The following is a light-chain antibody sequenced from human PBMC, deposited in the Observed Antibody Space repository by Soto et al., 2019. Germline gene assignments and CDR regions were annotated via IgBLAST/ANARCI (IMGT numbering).Light chain of an antibody. CDR1: RSVTSN. J-gene: IGKJ5*01. V-gene: IGKV3-15*01. Sequence: EIVLTQSPATLSLSPGETATLSCRASRSVTSNLAWYQQKPGQAPRLLIYDASTRATGIPARFCGSGSGTEFTLTISSLQSEDFAVYYCQQCNNWPMTFGQGTRLEIK. CDR3: QQCNNWPMT. CDR2: DAS.